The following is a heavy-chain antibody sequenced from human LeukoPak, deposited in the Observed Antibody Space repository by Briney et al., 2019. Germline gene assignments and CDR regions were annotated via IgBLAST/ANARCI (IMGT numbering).Heavy chain of an antibody. CDR2: IKDDGSEK. Sequence: GSLRLSCAASGFTFSSYWMSWVRQAPGKGLEWVANIKDDGSEKYYVDSVKGRFTISRDDAKNSLYLQMISLRAEDTAVYYCARARDSSWDYWGQGTLVTVSS. CDR3: ARARDSSWDY. J-gene: IGHJ4*02. CDR1: GFTFSSYW. V-gene: IGHV3-7*03. D-gene: IGHD6-13*01.